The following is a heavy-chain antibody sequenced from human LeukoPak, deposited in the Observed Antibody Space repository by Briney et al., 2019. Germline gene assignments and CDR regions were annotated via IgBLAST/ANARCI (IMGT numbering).Heavy chain of an antibody. CDR3: ARRIAAAGNDAFDI. D-gene: IGHD6-13*01. CDR1: GGSISSSNW. Sequence: NPSGTLSLTCAVSGGSISSSNWRSWVRQPPGKGLEWIGEIYHSGSTNYNPSLKSRVTISVDKSKNQFSLKLSSVTAADTAVYYCARRIAAAGNDAFDIWGQGTMVTVPS. CDR2: IYHSGST. V-gene: IGHV4-4*02. J-gene: IGHJ3*02.